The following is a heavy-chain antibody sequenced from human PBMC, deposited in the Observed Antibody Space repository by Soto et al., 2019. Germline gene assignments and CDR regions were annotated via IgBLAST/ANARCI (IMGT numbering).Heavy chain of an antibody. CDR3: AKDRLAGNFDY. CDR2: ISATGGST. V-gene: IGHV3-23*01. CDR1: GFTFSSYA. Sequence: GGSLRLSCAASGFTFSSYAMSWVRQAPGKGLEWVSTISATGGSTYYADSVKGRFTISRDNSKNTLYLQMNGLRVEDTAVYYCAKDRLAGNFDYWGQGTQVTVSS. J-gene: IGHJ4*02.